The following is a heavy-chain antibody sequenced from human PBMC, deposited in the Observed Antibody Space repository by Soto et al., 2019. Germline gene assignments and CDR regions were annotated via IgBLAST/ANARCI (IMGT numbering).Heavy chain of an antibody. CDR3: ARLYSNLPLYYYYYMDV. CDR1: GGSIDSSSYY. D-gene: IGHD4-4*01. Sequence: SETLSLTCTVSGGSIDSSSYYWGWIRQPPGMGLEWIGSIYYSGSTYYNPSLKSRVTISVDTSKNQFSLKLSSVTAADTAVYYCARLYSNLPLYYYYYMDVWGKGTTVTVSS. CDR2: IYYSGST. V-gene: IGHV4-39*01. J-gene: IGHJ6*03.